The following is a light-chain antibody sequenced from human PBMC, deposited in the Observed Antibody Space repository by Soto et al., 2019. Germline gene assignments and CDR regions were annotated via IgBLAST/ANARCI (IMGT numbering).Light chain of an antibody. CDR3: HQRSDWPIT. V-gene: IGKV3-11*01. Sequence: EIVLTQSPATLSLSPGERATLFCSASQSVSGYLAWYQQKPGQAPRLVVHDVSRRAPDIPARFSGRGSGTDFTLTISSLEPEDFAVYYCHQRSDWPITFGQWTKLQ. J-gene: IGKJ2*01. CDR1: QSVSGY. CDR2: DVS.